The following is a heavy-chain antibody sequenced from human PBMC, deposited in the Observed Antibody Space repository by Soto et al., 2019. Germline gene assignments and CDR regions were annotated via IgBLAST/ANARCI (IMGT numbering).Heavy chain of an antibody. V-gene: IGHV3-53*02. J-gene: IGHJ4*02. Sequence: EVQLVETGGGLIQPGGSLRLSCTASGFTVSSNYMTWVRQAPGKGLEWVSVIYSGGNTYYADSVKGRFTSSSDKSKNTLYLQMNSLRAEDTAVYYCAGATGRYWGQGTLVTVSS. CDR1: GFTVSSNY. D-gene: IGHD1-1*01. CDR3: AGATGRY. CDR2: IYSGGNT.